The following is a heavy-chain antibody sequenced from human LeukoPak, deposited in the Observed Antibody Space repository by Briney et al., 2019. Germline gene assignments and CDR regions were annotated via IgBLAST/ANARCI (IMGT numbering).Heavy chain of an antibody. CDR3: ARDGITIFGVVIGYDY. D-gene: IGHD3-3*01. CDR1: GFTFSHYS. Sequence: GGSLRLSCAASGFTFSHYSMNWVRQAPGKGLEWVSSISSSSSYIYYADSVKGRFTISRDNAKNSLYLQMNSLRAEDTAVYYCARDGITIFGVVIGYDYWGQGTLVTVSS. CDR2: ISSSSSYI. J-gene: IGHJ4*02. V-gene: IGHV3-21*01.